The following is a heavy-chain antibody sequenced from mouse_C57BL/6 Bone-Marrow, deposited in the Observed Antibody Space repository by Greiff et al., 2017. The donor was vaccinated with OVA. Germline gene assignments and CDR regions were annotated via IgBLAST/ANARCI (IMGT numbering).Heavy chain of an antibody. D-gene: IGHD1-1*01. CDR2: ISDGGSCT. CDR1: GFTFSSYA. V-gene: IGHV5-4*03. Sequence: EVKLVESGGGLVKPGGSLKLSCAASGFTFSSYAMSWVRQTPEQRLEWVATISDGGSCTYYPDNVKGRFTISGDKAKNTLYLQMSNLKSEDTAMYYCARVVLLRNYAMDYWGQGTSVTVSS. J-gene: IGHJ4*01. CDR3: ARVVLLRNYAMDY.